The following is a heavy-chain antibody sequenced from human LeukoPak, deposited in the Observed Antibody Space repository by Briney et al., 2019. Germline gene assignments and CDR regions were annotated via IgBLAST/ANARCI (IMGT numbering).Heavy chain of an antibody. CDR2: IYTSGST. CDR3: ARDRQVYGDYVEYFDY. Sequence: SETLSLTRTVSGGSISSYYWSWLRQPPGKGLEWIGYIYTSGSTNYNPSLKSRVTISVDTSKNQFSLKLSSVTAADTAVYYCARDRQVYGDYVEYFDYWGQGTLVTVSS. D-gene: IGHD4-17*01. J-gene: IGHJ4*02. V-gene: IGHV4-4*09. CDR1: GGSISSYY.